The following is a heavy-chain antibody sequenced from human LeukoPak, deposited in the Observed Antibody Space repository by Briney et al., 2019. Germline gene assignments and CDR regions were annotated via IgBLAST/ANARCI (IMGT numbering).Heavy chain of an antibody. D-gene: IGHD3-22*01. Sequence: GGSLRLSCAASGFTFSDYYMSWIRQAPGKGLEWVSYITSSGSSIYYADSVKGRFTISRDNAKNSLYLQMNSLRAEDTAVYYCATSSGYYANYFDYWGQGTLVTVSS. CDR1: GFTFSDYY. J-gene: IGHJ4*02. CDR2: ITSSGSSI. V-gene: IGHV3-11*04. CDR3: ATSSGYYANYFDY.